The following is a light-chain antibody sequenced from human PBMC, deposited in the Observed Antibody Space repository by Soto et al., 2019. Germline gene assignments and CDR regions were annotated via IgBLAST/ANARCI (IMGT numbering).Light chain of an antibody. Sequence: QSVLTQPVSVSGSPGQSITISCTGTSSDVGGYNYVSWYQQHPGKAPKLMIYDVSNRPSGVSNRFSGSKSGNTASLTISGLQAEDEADSYCSSYTTSSTLYVFGTGTKVPVL. CDR3: SSYTTSSTLYV. CDR2: DVS. CDR1: SSDVGGYNY. V-gene: IGLV2-14*01. J-gene: IGLJ1*01.